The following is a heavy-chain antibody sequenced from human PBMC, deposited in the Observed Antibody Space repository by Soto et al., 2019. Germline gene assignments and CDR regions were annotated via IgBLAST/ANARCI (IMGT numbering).Heavy chain of an antibody. CDR2: LYIDGSRT. V-gene: IGHV3-74*01. Sequence: EVQLVESGGGLVQPGGSLRLSCAASGFTFSSYWMHWVRQVPGKGLVWVSRLYIDGSRTSYADSVKGRFTISRDNAKNTLYLKMNSLRAEDTAVYYCARGAGGYYYMDVWGKGTTVTVSS. CDR3: ARGAGGYYYMDV. J-gene: IGHJ6*03. D-gene: IGHD3-10*01. CDR1: GFTFSSYW.